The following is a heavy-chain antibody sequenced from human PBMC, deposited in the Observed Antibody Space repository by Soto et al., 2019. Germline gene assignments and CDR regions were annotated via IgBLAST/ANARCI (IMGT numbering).Heavy chain of an antibody. D-gene: IGHD5-18*01. CDR2: IYYSGST. V-gene: IGHV4-39*01. J-gene: IGHJ6*02. Sequence: SETLSLTCTVSGGSISSSIYYWGGIGHPPGKGLEWIGSIYYSGSTYYNPSLKSRVTISVDTSKNQFSLKLSSVTAADTAVYYCARHVGYSYGSYYYYYDMDVWGQGTTVTVSS. CDR3: ARHVGYSYGSYYYYYDMDV. CDR1: GGSISSSIYY.